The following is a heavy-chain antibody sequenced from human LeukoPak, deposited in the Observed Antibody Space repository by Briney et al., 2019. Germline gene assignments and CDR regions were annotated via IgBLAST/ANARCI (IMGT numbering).Heavy chain of an antibody. CDR1: GGSISSSHYY. CDR3: ARDADYYDSSGYYFAY. CDR2: IFYSGST. Sequence: SETLSLTCTVSGGSISSSHYYCGWIRQPPGKGLEWLGNIFYSGSTYYNPSLKSRVTMSLDKSKNHFSLKLTSVTAADTAVYYCARDADYYDSSGYYFAYWGQGTLVTVSS. J-gene: IGHJ4*02. V-gene: IGHV4-39*07. D-gene: IGHD3-22*01.